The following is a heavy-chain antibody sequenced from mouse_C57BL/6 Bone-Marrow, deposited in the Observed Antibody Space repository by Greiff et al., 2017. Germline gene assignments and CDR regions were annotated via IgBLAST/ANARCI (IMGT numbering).Heavy chain of an antibody. CDR3: ARFRDYYGSSYWYFDV. Sequence: VQLQQSGPELVKPGASVKISCKASGYTFTDYYMNWVKQSHGKSLEWIGDINPNNGGTSYNQKFKGKATLTVDKSSSTAYMELRSLTSEDSAVYYCARFRDYYGSSYWYFDVWGTGTTVTVSS. J-gene: IGHJ1*03. V-gene: IGHV1-26*01. CDR1: GYTFTDYY. CDR2: INPNNGGT. D-gene: IGHD1-1*01.